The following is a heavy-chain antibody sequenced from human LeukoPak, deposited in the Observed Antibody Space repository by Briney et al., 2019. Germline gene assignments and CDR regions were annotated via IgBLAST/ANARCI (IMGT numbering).Heavy chain of an antibody. CDR1: GFTFSSYA. V-gene: IGHV3-7*01. D-gene: IGHD3-3*01. J-gene: IGHJ4*02. Sequence: GGSLRLSCAASGFTFSSYAMSWVRQAPGKGLEWVASIKHDGSEKYYVDSVRGRFTISRDNTKNLLYLQMSSLRAEDTAVYYCATDRGWRTSGYYLYYFEYWGQGTLVTFSS. CDR3: ATDRGWRTSGYYLYYFEY. CDR2: IKHDGSEK.